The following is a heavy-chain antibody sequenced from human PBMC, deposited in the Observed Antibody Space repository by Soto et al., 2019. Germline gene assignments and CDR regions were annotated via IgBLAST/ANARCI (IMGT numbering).Heavy chain of an antibody. Sequence: EVQLLESGGGLVQPGGSLRLSCAASGFTFSSYAMSWVRQAPGKGLEWVSAISGSGGSTYYADSVKGRFTISRDNSKNTLYLQMNSLRAEDTALYYCAKDLYGDYGRFDYWGQGTLVTVSS. CDR1: GFTFSSYA. D-gene: IGHD4-17*01. V-gene: IGHV3-23*01. CDR2: ISGSGGST. J-gene: IGHJ4*02. CDR3: AKDLYGDYGRFDY.